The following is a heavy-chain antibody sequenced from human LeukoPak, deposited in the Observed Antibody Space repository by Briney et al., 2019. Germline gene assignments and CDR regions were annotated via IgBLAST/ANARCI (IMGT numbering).Heavy chain of an antibody. CDR3: AREGTSGTHINWFDP. V-gene: IGHV4-59*01. J-gene: IGHJ5*02. Sequence: SETLSLTCTVSGGSISSYYWSWIRQPPGKGLEWIGHIYGSGSTNYNPSLKSRVTLSVDTSKNQFSLKLSSVTAADTAVYYCAREGTSGTHINWFDPWGQGTLVTVS. CDR1: GGSISSYY. CDR2: IYGSGST. D-gene: IGHD1-1*01.